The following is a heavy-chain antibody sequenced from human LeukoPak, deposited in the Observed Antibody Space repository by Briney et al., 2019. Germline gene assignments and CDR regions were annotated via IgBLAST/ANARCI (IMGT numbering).Heavy chain of an antibody. Sequence: SETLSLTCTVSGGSISSYYWSWIRQPPGKGLEWIGYIYYSGSTNYNPSLKSRVTISVDTSKNQFSLKLSSVTAADTAVYYCARVGAASASYYYYMDVWGIGTTVTVSS. CDR1: GGSISSYY. CDR3: ARVGAASASYYYYMDV. CDR2: IYYSGST. D-gene: IGHD6-25*01. V-gene: IGHV4-59*01. J-gene: IGHJ6*03.